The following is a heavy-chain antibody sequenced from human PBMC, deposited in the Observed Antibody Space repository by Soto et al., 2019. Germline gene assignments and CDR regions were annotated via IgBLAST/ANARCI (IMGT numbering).Heavy chain of an antibody. CDR2: INHSGST. CDR3: ARGWLGYCSGGSCNPLYYYYYYMDV. V-gene: IGHV4-34*01. CDR1: GGSFSGYY. J-gene: IGHJ6*03. D-gene: IGHD2-15*01. Sequence: SETLSLTCAVYGGSFSGYYWSWIRQPPGKGLEWIGEINHSGSTNYNPSLKSRVTISVDTSKNQFSLKLSSVTAADTAVYYCARGWLGYCSGGSCNPLYYYYYYMDVWGKGPTVTV.